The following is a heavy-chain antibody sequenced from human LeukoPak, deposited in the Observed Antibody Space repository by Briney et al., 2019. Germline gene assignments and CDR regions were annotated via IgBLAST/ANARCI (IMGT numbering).Heavy chain of an antibody. Sequence: GGSLRLSCAASGFTFTNYAMHWVRQGPGKGLEWVSIIYYDGGTSYADSVKGRFSISRDISKNTLYLQMSSLRADDTAMYYCAKGGEMRTFFFDSWGQGSLVTVSS. CDR3: AKGGEMRTFFFDS. D-gene: IGHD3-16*01. J-gene: IGHJ4*02. CDR1: GFTFTNYA. CDR2: IYYDGGT. V-gene: IGHV3-NL1*01.